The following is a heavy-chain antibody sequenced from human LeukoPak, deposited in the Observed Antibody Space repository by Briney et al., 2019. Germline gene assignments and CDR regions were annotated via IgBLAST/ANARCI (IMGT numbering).Heavy chain of an antibody. CDR2: IYHSGST. D-gene: IGHD6-13*01. CDR1: GYSISSGYY. CDR3: ARDGGYSSSSYFDY. Sequence: SETLSLTCTVSGYSISSGYYWGWIRQPPGKGLEWIGSIYHSGSTYYNPSLKSRVTISVDTSKNQFSLKLSSVTAADTAVYYCARDGGYSSSSYFDYWGQGTLVTVSS. J-gene: IGHJ4*02. V-gene: IGHV4-38-2*02.